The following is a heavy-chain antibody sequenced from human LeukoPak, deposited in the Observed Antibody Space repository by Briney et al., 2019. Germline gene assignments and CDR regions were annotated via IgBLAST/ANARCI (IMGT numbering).Heavy chain of an antibody. Sequence: SETLSLTCTVSGGSISSYYWSWIRHPPGKGLEGIGYIYYSGSTNYNPSLKSRVTISVDTSKNQFSLKLSSVTAADTAVYYCARRDTAMVTFDYWGQGTLVTVSS. CDR3: ARRDTAMVTFDY. CDR2: IYYSGST. J-gene: IGHJ4*02. CDR1: GGSISSYY. D-gene: IGHD5-18*01. V-gene: IGHV4-59*01.